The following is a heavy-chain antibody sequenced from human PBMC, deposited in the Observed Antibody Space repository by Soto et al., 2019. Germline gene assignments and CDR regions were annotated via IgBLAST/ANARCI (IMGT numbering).Heavy chain of an antibody. V-gene: IGHV1-69*06. J-gene: IGHJ4*02. CDR3: ARDYYDSSGRLDY. CDR1: GGTFSSYA. Sequence: SVKVSCKASGGTFSSYAISWVRQAPGQGLEWMGGIIPIFGTANYAQKFQGRVTITADKSTSTAYMELSSLRSEDTAVYYCARDYYDSSGRLDYWGQGTLVTVSS. D-gene: IGHD3-22*01. CDR2: IIPIFGTA.